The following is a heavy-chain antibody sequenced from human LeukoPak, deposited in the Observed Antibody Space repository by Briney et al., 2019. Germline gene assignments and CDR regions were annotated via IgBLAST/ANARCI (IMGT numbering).Heavy chain of an antibody. D-gene: IGHD6-13*01. J-gene: IGHJ2*01. Sequence: GGSLRLSCAASGFTVSSNYMSWVRQAPGKGLEWVSVIYSGGSTYYADSVKGRFTISRDNSKNTLYLQMNSLRAEDTAVYYCARDRGSIAAAGYWYFDLWGRGTLVTVSS. CDR2: IYSGGST. CDR1: GFTVSSNY. CDR3: ARDRGSIAAAGYWYFDL. V-gene: IGHV3-53*01.